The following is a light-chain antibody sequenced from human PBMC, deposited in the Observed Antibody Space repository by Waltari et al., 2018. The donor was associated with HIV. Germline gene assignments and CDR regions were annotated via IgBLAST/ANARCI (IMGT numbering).Light chain of an antibody. CDR2: ASS. J-gene: IGKJ1*01. Sequence: GERATLSCRASHSVDTNLAWYQQKPGQAPRLLIFASSARASSTPARFSGSGSDTEFTLTISSLQSEDFAVYYCQHSSTWPPVTFGQGTKVEIK. V-gene: IGKV3-15*01. CDR1: HSVDTN. CDR3: QHSSTWPPVT.